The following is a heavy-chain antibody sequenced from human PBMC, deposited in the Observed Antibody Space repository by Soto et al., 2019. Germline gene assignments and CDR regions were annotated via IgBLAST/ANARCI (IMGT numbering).Heavy chain of an antibody. Sequence: QVQLVQSGAEVKKPGASAKVSCKASGYTFTSYGISWVRQAPGQGLEWMGWISAYNGKTNHEQKLQGRVTRTTATATSTAYMELRRLRSDDTAVYYFASDRGIAAAPWGQGTLVTVSS. V-gene: IGHV1-18*01. J-gene: IGHJ4*02. CDR3: ASDRGIAAAP. D-gene: IGHD6-13*01. CDR1: GYTFTSYG. CDR2: ISAYNGKT.